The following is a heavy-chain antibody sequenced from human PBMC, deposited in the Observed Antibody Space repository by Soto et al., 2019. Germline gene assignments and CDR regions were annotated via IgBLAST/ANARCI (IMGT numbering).Heavy chain of an antibody. Sequence: QVQLVQSGAEVRKPGSSVKVSCKASGGTFSNSAITWVRQAPGQGLEWVGGIIPIFGSTNYAQKFQGRVTITADESTSTAYMELSSLTSEDTALYYCARDGELRSDCWSGPLGGGWFDPWGQGTLVTVSS. D-gene: IGHD3-3*01. J-gene: IGHJ5*02. CDR1: GGTFSNSA. V-gene: IGHV1-69*12. CDR3: ARDGELRSDCWSGPLGGGWFDP. CDR2: IIPIFGST.